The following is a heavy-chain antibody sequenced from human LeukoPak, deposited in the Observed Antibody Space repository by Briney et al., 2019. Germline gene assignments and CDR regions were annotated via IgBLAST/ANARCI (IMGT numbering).Heavy chain of an antibody. V-gene: IGHV4-30-2*01. CDR2: IYHSGST. D-gene: IGHD4-23*01. CDR3: ARETLLYGGNSLDY. Sequence: SQTLSLTCAVSGGSISSGGYSWSWIRQPPGKGLEWIGYIYHSGSTYYNPSLKSRVTISVDRSKNQFSLKLSSVTAADTAVYYCARETLLYGGNSLDYWGQGTLVTVSS. CDR1: GGSISSGGYS. J-gene: IGHJ4*02.